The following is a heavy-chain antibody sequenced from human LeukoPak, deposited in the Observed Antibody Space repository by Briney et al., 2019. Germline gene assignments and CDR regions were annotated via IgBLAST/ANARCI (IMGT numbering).Heavy chain of an antibody. Sequence: PGGALRLSRAASGFTFSSYSMSWVRQAPGKGLEWVSSISSSSSYIYYADSVKGRFTISRDNANNSLYLQMNSLRAEDTAVYYCARIAVAGTYAFDIWGQGTMVTVSS. CDR3: ARIAVAGTYAFDI. J-gene: IGHJ3*02. D-gene: IGHD6-19*01. CDR2: ISSSSSYI. V-gene: IGHV3-21*01. CDR1: GFTFSSYS.